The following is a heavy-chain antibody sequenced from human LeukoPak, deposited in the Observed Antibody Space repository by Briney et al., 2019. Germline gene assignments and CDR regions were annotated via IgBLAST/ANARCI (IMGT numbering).Heavy chain of an antibody. CDR3: AKDPAVANTARRFQH. CDR1: GSTFSSYA. CDR2: ISGSGAST. V-gene: IGHV3-23*01. J-gene: IGHJ1*01. Sequence: GGSLRLSCAASGSTFSSYAMSWVRQAPGKGLEWVSAISGSGASTYYADSVKGRFTISRDNSKNTLYLQMNSLRAEDTAVYYCAKDPAVANTARRFQHWGQGTLVTVTS. D-gene: IGHD6-19*01.